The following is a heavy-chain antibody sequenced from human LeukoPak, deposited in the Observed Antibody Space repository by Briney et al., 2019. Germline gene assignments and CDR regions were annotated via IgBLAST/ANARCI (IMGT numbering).Heavy chain of an antibody. CDR1: GGSISSGGYY. CDR3: ARSLRQLVRD. D-gene: IGHD6-13*01. CDR2: IYYSGST. Sequence: SETLSLTCTVSGGSISSGGYYWSWIRQHPGKGLEWIGYIYYSGSTYYNPSLKSRVTISVDTSKNQFSLKLSSVTAADTAVYYCARSLRQLVRDWGQGTLVTVSS. J-gene: IGHJ4*02. V-gene: IGHV4-31*03.